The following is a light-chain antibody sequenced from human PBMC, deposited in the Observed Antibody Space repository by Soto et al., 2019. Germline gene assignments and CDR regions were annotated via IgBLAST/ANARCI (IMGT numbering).Light chain of an antibody. V-gene: IGKV1-5*01. J-gene: IGKJ1*01. CDR2: DAS. CDR3: LQYSSHSWT. Sequence: DIPMPQSPSTLSASVGDRVTITCRASRSISDWLAWYQQKPGKAPELLIFDASSLKSGVPSRVSGSGSGTEFTLTISRLQPDEGATDDGLQYSSHSWTFGQGTKVDIK. CDR1: RSISDW.